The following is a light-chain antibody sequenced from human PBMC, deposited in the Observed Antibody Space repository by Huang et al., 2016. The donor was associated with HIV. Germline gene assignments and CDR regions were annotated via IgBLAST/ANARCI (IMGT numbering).Light chain of an antibody. J-gene: IGKJ1*01. CDR1: QAISIN. CDR3: QQYNDWPRT. Sequence: EIVMTQSPGTLSVSLGKSATLSCRASQAISINLAWYQHKPGQTPRLLIYGASTRATGIPARFSGSGSGTEFTLTISSLQSEDFATYYCQQYNDWPRTFGQGTRLEIK. V-gene: IGKV3-15*01. CDR2: GAS.